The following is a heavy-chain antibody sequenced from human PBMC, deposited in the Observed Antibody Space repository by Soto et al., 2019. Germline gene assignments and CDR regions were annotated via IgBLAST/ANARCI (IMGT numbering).Heavy chain of an antibody. CDR2: INQDGGVT. CDR1: RSF. CDR3: ARYYRGSGRYFFDY. J-gene: IGHJ4*02. Sequence: GGSLRLSGVASRSFMGWIRQAPGKWLEWVANINQDGGVTYYVDSVEGRFTISRDNTKDSLYLQMNSLRGEDTAIYYCARYYRGSGRYFFDYWGQGTPVTVSS. V-gene: IGHV3-7*03. D-gene: IGHD6-19*01.